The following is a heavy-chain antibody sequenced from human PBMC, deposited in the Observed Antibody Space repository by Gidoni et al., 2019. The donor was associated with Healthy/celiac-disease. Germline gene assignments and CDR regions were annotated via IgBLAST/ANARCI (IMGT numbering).Heavy chain of an antibody. CDR3: ARVQFSGDYLQSWYFDL. D-gene: IGHD4-17*01. J-gene: IGHJ2*01. Sequence: EVQLVESGGGLVQPGGSLRLSCAASGFTVSSNYMSWVRQAPGKGLEWVSVIYSGGSTYYADSVKGRFTISRDNSKNTLYLQMNSLRAEDTAVYYCARVQFSGDYLQSWYFDLWGRGTLVTVSS. CDR2: IYSGGST. V-gene: IGHV3-66*01. CDR1: GFTVSSNY.